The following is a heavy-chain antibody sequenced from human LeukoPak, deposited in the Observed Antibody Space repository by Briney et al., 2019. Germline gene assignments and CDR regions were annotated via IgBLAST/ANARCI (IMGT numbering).Heavy chain of an antibody. V-gene: IGHV4-34*01. CDR1: GGSFSGYY. CDR3: ARMDYYGSGSYYNPFDY. J-gene: IGHJ4*02. D-gene: IGHD3-10*01. Sequence: PSETLSLTCAVYGGSFSGYYWSWIRQPPGKGLEWIGEINHSGSTNYNPSLKSRATISVDTSKNQFSLKLSSVTAADTAVFYCARMDYYGSGSYYNPFDYWGQGSLVTVSS. CDR2: INHSGST.